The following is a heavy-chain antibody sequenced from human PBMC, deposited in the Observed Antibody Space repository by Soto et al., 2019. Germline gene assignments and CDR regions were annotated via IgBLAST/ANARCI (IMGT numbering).Heavy chain of an antibody. CDR2: ISYDGSNK. CDR3: AKDRVDTAYYYYYGMDV. CDR1: VFTFSSYG. Sequence: GWSLRLSCEASVFTFSSYGLNSFRQAPVKVMEWVAVISYDGSNKYYADSVKGRFTISRDNSKNTLYLQMNSLRAEDTAVYYCAKDRVDTAYYYYYGMDVWGQGTTVTVSS. J-gene: IGHJ6*02. D-gene: IGHD5-18*01. V-gene: IGHV3-30*18.